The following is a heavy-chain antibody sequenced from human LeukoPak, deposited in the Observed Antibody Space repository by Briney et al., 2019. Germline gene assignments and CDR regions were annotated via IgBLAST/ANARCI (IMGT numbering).Heavy chain of an antibody. CDR2: ISSSSSTI. CDR3: ARVSGQQLAHIDY. CDR1: GSTFSSYS. D-gene: IGHD6-13*01. J-gene: IGHJ4*02. V-gene: IGHV3-48*01. Sequence: GGSLRLSCAASGSTFSSYSMKWVRQAPGKGLEWVSYISSSSSTIYYADSVKGRFTISRDNAKNSLYLQMNSLRAEDTAVYYCARVSGQQLAHIDYWGQGTLVTVSS.